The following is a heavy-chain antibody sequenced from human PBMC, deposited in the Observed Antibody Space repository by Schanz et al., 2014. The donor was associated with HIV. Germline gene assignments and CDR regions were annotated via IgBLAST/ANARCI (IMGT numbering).Heavy chain of an antibody. Sequence: QVHLVQSGAEVKKSGASVRVSCKASGYAFTDHFIHWVRQAPGQGLEWMAIINPLQDKTAHAQKVQGRLTMTRDTSTGTVYMQLNNLRSEDTAVYYCARAPYRSGWYGVDYWGQGTLVTVSS. J-gene: IGHJ4*02. CDR3: ARAPYRSGWYGVDY. V-gene: IGHV1-46*01. CDR1: GYAFTDHF. CDR2: INPLQDKT. D-gene: IGHD6-19*01.